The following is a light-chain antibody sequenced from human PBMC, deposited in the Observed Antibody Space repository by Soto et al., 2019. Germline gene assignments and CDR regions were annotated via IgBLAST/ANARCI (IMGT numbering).Light chain of an antibody. CDR1: QSVSFK. Sequence: EIVMTQSPATLSVSPGERATLSCRASQSVSFKLAWYRQKPGQAPRLLIYDASSRVTGIPARFSGSGSGTEFTLTISSLQSEDFAVYYCQQYDNWPPLTFGGGTKVEIK. J-gene: IGKJ4*01. CDR3: QQYDNWPPLT. V-gene: IGKV3-15*01. CDR2: DAS.